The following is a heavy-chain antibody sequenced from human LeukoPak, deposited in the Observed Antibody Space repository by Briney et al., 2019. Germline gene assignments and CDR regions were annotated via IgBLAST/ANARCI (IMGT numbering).Heavy chain of an antibody. CDR3: ASFTVVGSYYYYLGV. Sequence: GGSLRLSCTASGITFSDYSMNWVRQVPGKGLEWVSYISSSSTTYYADSVRGRFTISRDNAKNSLYLQMSSLRAEDSAVYYCASFTVVGSYYYYLGVWGNGTTVTVSS. CDR2: ISSSSTT. V-gene: IGHV3-69-1*01. CDR1: GITFSDYS. J-gene: IGHJ6*03. D-gene: IGHD3-10*01.